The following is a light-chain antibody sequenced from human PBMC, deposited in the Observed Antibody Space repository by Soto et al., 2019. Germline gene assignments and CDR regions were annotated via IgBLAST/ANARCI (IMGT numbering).Light chain of an antibody. CDR3: QQLNSYPRT. CDR1: QGISSY. V-gene: IGKV1-9*01. CDR2: AAS. Sequence: DIPLTQSPSFLSASVGDRVTITCRASQGISSYLAWYQQRPGKAPKLLIYAASTLQSGVPSRFSGSGSGTEFTLTFSSLQPEDFATFYCQQLNSYPRTFGQGTKLEIK. J-gene: IGKJ2*01.